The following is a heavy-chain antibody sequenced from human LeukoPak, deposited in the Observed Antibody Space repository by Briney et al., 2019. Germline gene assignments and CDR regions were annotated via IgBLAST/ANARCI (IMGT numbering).Heavy chain of an antibody. J-gene: IGHJ4*02. D-gene: IGHD6-19*01. Sequence: PSETLSLTCTVSGGSISSSSYYWGWIRQPPGKGLEWIGSIYYSGSTYYNPSLKSRVTISVDTSKNQFSLKLSSVTAADTAVYYCASQQWLGAYWGQGTLVTVSS. V-gene: IGHV4-39*07. CDR2: IYYSGST. CDR1: GGSISSSSYY. CDR3: ASQQWLGAY.